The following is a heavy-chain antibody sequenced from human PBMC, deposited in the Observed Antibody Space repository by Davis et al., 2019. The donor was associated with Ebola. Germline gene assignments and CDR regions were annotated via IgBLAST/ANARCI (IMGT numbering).Heavy chain of an antibody. V-gene: IGHV3-21*01. D-gene: IGHD6-6*01. J-gene: IGHJ6*02. Sequence: PGGSLRLSCAASGFTFSSYSMNWVRQAPGKGLEWVSSISSSSSYIYYADSVKRRFTISRDNAKNSLYLKTNSLRAEDTAVYYWARSSIAARPGYYYGMDVWGQGTTVTVSS. CDR1: GFTFSSYS. CDR2: ISSSSSYI. CDR3: ARSSIAARPGYYYGMDV.